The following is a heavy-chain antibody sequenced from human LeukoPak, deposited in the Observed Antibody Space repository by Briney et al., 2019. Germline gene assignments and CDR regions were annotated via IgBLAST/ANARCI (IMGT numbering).Heavy chain of an antibody. J-gene: IGHJ4*02. Sequence: PSETLSLTCTVSGDSISTYYWNWIRQPAGKGLEWIGRFSASGITYYNPSLKSRVTMSVDTSKNQFSLKMRSVTAANTAVYYCARGHYGDYVGYFDGFGQGAIIIVSS. CDR1: GDSISTYY. CDR2: FSASGIT. V-gene: IGHV4-4*07. D-gene: IGHD4-17*01. CDR3: ARGHYGDYVGYFDG.